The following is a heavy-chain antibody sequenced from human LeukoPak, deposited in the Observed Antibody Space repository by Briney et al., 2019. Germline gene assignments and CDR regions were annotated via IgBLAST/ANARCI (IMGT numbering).Heavy chain of an antibody. CDR3: AREGYSSSWTLGYYYYMDV. D-gene: IGHD6-13*01. CDR1: GGTFSSYA. CDR2: IIPIFGTA. Sequence: ASVKVSCKASGGTFSSYAISWVRQAPGQGLEWMGGIIPIFGTANYAQKFQGRVTITADKSTSTAYMELSRLRSDDTAVYYCAREGYSSSWTLGYYYYMDVWGKGTTVTVSS. J-gene: IGHJ6*03. V-gene: IGHV1-69*06.